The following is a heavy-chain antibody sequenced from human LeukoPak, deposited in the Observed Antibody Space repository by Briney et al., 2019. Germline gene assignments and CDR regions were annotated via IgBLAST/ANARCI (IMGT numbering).Heavy chain of an antibody. CDR3: ARDTGTT. V-gene: IGHV1-18*01. J-gene: IGHJ4*02. CDR2: ISAYNGNT. D-gene: IGHD1-1*01. CDR1: GYTFTSYG. Sequence: ASVKVSCKASGYTFTSYGISWVRQAPGQGLEWMGWISAYNGNTNYAQKLQGRVTITADKSTSTAYMELSSLRSEDTAVYYCARDTGTTWGQGTLVTVSS.